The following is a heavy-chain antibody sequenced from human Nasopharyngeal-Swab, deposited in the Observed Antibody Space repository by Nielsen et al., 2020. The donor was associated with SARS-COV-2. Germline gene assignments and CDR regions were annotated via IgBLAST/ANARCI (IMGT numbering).Heavy chain of an antibody. CDR3: ARDGLDYDFWSAYFMDV. J-gene: IGHJ6*02. CDR2: VLVGSRNT. Sequence: SVKVSCKASGFTFTGSAMQWVRQARGQRPEWIGWVLVGSRNTHYAQKFQERVTITRDLSTTTSYMELSSLRAEDTAVYYCARDGLDYDFWSAYFMDVWGQGTTVTVSS. D-gene: IGHD3-3*01. V-gene: IGHV1-58*02. CDR1: GFTFTGSA.